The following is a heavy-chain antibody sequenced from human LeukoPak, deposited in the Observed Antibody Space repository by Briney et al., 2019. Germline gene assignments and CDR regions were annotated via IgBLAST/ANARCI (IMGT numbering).Heavy chain of an antibody. Sequence: ASVKVSCKASGYTFTSYGISWVRQAPGQGLEWMGWISAYNGNTNYAQKLQGRVTMTTDTSTSTAYMELRSLRSDDTAVYYCARSYGEAYYYYYMDVWGKGTTVTISS. CDR3: ARSYGEAYYYYYMDV. CDR2: ISAYNGNT. J-gene: IGHJ6*03. CDR1: GYTFTSYG. D-gene: IGHD3-10*01. V-gene: IGHV1-18*01.